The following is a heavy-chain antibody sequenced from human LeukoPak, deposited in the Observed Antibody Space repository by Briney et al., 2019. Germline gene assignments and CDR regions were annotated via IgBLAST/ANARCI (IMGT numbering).Heavy chain of an antibody. CDR1: GFTFSSYN. J-gene: IGHJ4*02. CDR3: ARDCWDYGSGSYCGIDY. D-gene: IGHD3-10*01. CDR2: ITSSSDYI. V-gene: IGHV3-21*03. Sequence: GGSLRLSCAASGFTFSSYNMNWVRQAPGKGLEWVSSITSSSDYIYYADSVKGRFTISRDNAKNSVYLQMNRLRAEDTTVYYCARDCWDYGSGSYCGIDYWGQGTLVTVSS.